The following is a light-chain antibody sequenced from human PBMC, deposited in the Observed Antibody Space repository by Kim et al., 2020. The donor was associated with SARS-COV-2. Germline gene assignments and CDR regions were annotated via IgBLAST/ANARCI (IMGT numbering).Light chain of an antibody. Sequence: LSPGERAPLPRRACQSVSSHIAWSQQTPAQAPRLLIYGASNGATGITARFSGSGSGTDFTLNISSLEPEDFAVYYCQQRSNWPSLTFGGGTKVEI. V-gene: IGKV3-11*01. J-gene: IGKJ4*01. CDR1: QSVSSH. CDR2: GAS. CDR3: QQRSNWPSLT.